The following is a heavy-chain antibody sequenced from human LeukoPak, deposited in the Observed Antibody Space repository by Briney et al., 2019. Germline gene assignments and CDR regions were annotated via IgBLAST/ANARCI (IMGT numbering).Heavy chain of an antibody. V-gene: IGHV1-2*02. CDR2: INPNSGGT. CDR1: GYTFTGYY. Sequence: ASVKVSCKASGYTFTGYYMHWVRQAPGQGLEWMGWINPNSGGTNYAQKFQGRVTMTRDTSISTAYMELRRLRSDDTAVYYCAREGGIGQYYFDYWGQGTLVTVSS. D-gene: IGHD2-21*01. J-gene: IGHJ4*02. CDR3: AREGGIGQYYFDY.